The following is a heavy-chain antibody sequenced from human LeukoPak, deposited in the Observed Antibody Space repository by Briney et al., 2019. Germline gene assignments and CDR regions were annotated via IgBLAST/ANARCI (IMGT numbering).Heavy chain of an antibody. CDR1: GGSISSYY. D-gene: IGHD3-3*01. CDR2: IYYSGST. J-gene: IGHJ5*02. CDR3: ARDNLSYDFWSGYYNPGGFDP. V-gene: IGHV4-59*01. Sequence: SETLSLTCTVSGGSISSYYWSWIWQPPGKGLEWIGYIYYSGSTNYNPSLKSRVTISVDTSKNQFSLKLSSVTAADTAVYYCARDNLSYDFWSGYYNPGGFDPWGQGTLVTVSS.